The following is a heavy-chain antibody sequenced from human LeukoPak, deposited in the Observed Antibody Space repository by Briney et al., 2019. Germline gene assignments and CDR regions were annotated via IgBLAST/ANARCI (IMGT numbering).Heavy chain of an antibody. Sequence: GASVKVSCKASEYTFTAYYIHWVRQAPGQGLECMGWINPNSGATNYAQKLQGRVTMTTDTSTSTAYMELRSLRSDDTAVYYCARRDYDSSGWAFDIWGQGTMVTVSS. J-gene: IGHJ3*02. D-gene: IGHD3-22*01. CDR2: INPNSGAT. CDR1: EYTFTAYY. V-gene: IGHV1-2*02. CDR3: ARRDYDSSGWAFDI.